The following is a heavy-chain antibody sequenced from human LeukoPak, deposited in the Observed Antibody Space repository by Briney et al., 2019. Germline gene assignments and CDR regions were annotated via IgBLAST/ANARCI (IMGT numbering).Heavy chain of an antibody. V-gene: IGHV3-48*04. J-gene: IGHJ6*03. D-gene: IGHD2-15*01. CDR2: ISSSSSTI. CDR3: ARDHELYCSGGSCSRMDV. CDR1: GFTFSSYS. Sequence: GGSLRLSCAASGFTFSSYSMNWVRQAPGEGLEWVSYISSSSSTIYYADSVKGRFTISRDNARNSLYLQMNSLRAEDTAVYYCARDHELYCSGGSCSRMDVWGKGTTVTISS.